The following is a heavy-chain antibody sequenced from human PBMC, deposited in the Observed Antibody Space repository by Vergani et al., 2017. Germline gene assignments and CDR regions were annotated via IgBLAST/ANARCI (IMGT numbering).Heavy chain of an antibody. D-gene: IGHD5-12*01. CDR3: AREVRGYSGYDYDNDY. V-gene: IGHV3-49*04. CDR2: IRSKAYGGTT. Sequence: EVQLVESGGGLVQPGRSLRLSCTASGFTFGDYAMSWVRQAPGKGLEWVGFIRSKAYGGTTEYAASVKGRFTISRDDSKSVAYLQMNSLRAEDTAVYYCAREVRGYSGYDYDNDYWGQGTLVTVSS. CDR1: GFTFGDYA. J-gene: IGHJ4*02.